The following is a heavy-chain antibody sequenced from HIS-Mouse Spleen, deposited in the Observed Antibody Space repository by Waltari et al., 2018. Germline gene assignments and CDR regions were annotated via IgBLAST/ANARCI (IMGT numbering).Heavy chain of an antibody. V-gene: IGHV3-21*01. CDR3: AREVTLTGYFDY. CDR1: GSTSGTYS. Sequence: EVQLVESGGGLVKPGGSLGSSWAPPGSTSGTYSMNWVRQAPGKGLEWVSSISSSSSYIYYADSVKGRFTISRDNAKNSLYLQMNSLRAEDTAVYYCAREVTLTGYFDYWGQGTLVTVSS. CDR2: ISSSSSYI. D-gene: IGHD7-27*01. J-gene: IGHJ4*02.